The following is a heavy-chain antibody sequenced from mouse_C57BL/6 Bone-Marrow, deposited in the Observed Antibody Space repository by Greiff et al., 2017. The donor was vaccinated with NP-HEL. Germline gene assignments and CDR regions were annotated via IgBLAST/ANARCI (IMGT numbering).Heavy chain of an antibody. V-gene: IGHV5-6*01. CDR2: ISSGGSYT. Sequence: EVHLVESGGDLVKPGGSLKLSCAASGFTFSSYGMSWVRQTPDKRLEWVATISSGGSYTYYPDSVKGRFTISRDNAKNTLYLQLSSRKSEDTAMYYCASPYDYDVAWFAYRGQGTLVTVSA. CDR3: ASPYDYDVAWFAY. J-gene: IGHJ3*01. D-gene: IGHD2-4*01. CDR1: GFTFSSYG.